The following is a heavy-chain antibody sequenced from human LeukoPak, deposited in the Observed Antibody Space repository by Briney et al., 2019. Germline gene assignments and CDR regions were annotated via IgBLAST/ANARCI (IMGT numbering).Heavy chain of an antibody. D-gene: IGHD3-22*01. J-gene: IGHJ3*01. Sequence: ASVKVSCKASGYTFTNYGISWVRQAPGQGLEWMGWISTYNGNTNYAQNLQGRVTLTTDTSTSTAYMELRSLRSDDTAVYYCARSKGGITMIVVVNSAFDVWGPGTMVTVSS. CDR2: ISTYNGNT. V-gene: IGHV1-18*01. CDR3: ARSKGGITMIVVVNSAFDV. CDR1: GYTFTNYG.